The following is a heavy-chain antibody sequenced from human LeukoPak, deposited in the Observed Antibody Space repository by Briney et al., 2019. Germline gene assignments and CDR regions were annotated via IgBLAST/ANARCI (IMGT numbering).Heavy chain of an antibody. CDR2: IYYSGST. Sequence: SETLSLTCTVSGGSISSSSHYWGWIRQPPGKGLEWIGVIYYSGSTYYIPSLKSRVTISVDTSKNQFSLNLSSVTVADTAVYYCARHSGSGTYYSPLDYWGQGTLVTVSS. CDR1: GGSISSSSHY. D-gene: IGHD1-14*01. CDR3: ARHSGSGTYYSPLDY. V-gene: IGHV4-39*01. J-gene: IGHJ4*02.